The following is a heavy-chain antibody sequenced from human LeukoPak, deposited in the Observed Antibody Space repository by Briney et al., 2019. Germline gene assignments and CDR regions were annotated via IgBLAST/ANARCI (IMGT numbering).Heavy chain of an antibody. V-gene: IGHV3-21*01. CDR2: ISSSSSYI. D-gene: IGHD1-1*01. J-gene: IGHJ4*02. Sequence: PGGSLRLSCAASGFTFSRHSMNWVRQAPGKGLEWVSSISSSSSYIYYTDSVKGRFTISRDNAKNSLYLQMNSLRGEDTAVYYCARDDRDDQSFDYWGQGTLVTVSS. CDR3: ARDDRDDQSFDY. CDR1: GFTFSRHS.